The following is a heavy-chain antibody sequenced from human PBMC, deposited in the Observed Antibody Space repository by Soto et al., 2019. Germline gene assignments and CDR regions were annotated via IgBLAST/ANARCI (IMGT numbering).Heavy chain of an antibody. Sequence: QVQLVESGGGVVQPGRSLRLSCAASGFTFSSYGMHWVRQAPGKGLEWVAVIWYDGSNKYYADSVKGRFTISRDNSKNTLYLQMNSLRAEDTAVYYCALGAAGGLKSQYWGQGTLVTVSS. CDR2: IWYDGSNK. V-gene: IGHV3-33*01. J-gene: IGHJ4*02. CDR1: GFTFSSYG. D-gene: IGHD6-13*01. CDR3: ALGAAGGLKSQY.